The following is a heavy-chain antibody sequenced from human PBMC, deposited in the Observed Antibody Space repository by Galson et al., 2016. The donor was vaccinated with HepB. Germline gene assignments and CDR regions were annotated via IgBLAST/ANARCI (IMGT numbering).Heavy chain of an antibody. D-gene: IGHD6-13*01. J-gene: IGHJ4*02. V-gene: IGHV4-39*01. CDR2: LYYSGST. CDR1: GSISSTNYY. Sequence: GSISSTNYYWGWIRQPPGKGLEWIGSLYYSGSTYYNPSLKSRVTISVDSSKNQFSLRLTSVTAADTAVYYCTSRPPSYTTSWYYWGQGTLVTISA. CDR3: TSRPPSYTTSWYY.